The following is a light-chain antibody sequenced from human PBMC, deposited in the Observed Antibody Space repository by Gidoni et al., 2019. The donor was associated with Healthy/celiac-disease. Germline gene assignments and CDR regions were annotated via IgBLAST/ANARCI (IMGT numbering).Light chain of an antibody. Sequence: QSALTQPASVSGSPGQSITISCTGTSSDVGSYNLVSWYQQHPGKAPKLMIYEVSKRPSGVSNRFSGSKSGNTAALTISWLQAEDEADYYCCSYAGSSTRVVFGGGTKLTVL. CDR2: EVS. J-gene: IGLJ2*01. CDR3: CSYAGSSTRVV. V-gene: IGLV2-23*02. CDR1: SSDVGSYNL.